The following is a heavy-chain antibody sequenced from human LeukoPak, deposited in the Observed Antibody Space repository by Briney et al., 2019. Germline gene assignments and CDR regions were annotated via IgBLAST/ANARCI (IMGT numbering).Heavy chain of an antibody. CDR2: IHHSGNT. Sequence: SETLSLTCAVSGGSISSSNWWSWVRQPPGKGLEWIGEIHHSGNTNYKPSPKSRVTLSADKSANQFSLKLSSVTATDTAVYYCARGAMYFDGSGYGHLDVWGQGTTVTVSS. D-gene: IGHD3-22*01. J-gene: IGHJ6*02. CDR1: GGSISSSNW. V-gene: IGHV4-4*02. CDR3: ARGAMYFDGSGYGHLDV.